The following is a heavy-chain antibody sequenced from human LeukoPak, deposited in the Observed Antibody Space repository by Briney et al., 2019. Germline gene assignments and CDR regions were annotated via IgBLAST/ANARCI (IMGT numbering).Heavy chain of an antibody. CDR3: ARDDYNWKYMDV. Sequence: GASVKVSCKASGYTFTGYYMHWVRQAPGQGLEWMGWINPNSGGTNYAQKFQGRVTMTRDTSISTAYMKLSRLRSDDTAVYYCARDDYNWKYMDVWGKGTTVTISS. J-gene: IGHJ6*03. CDR1: GYTFTGYY. D-gene: IGHD1-20*01. CDR2: INPNSGGT. V-gene: IGHV1-2*02.